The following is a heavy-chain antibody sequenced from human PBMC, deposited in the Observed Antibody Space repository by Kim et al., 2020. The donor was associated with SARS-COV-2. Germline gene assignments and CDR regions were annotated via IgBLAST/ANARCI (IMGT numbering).Heavy chain of an antibody. CDR2: IDWDDDK. CDR3: ARTKGPSTLTPFDY. J-gene: IGHJ4*02. Sequence: SGPTLVNPTQTLTLTCTFSGFSLSTNRMCVAWIRQPPGKALEWLALIDWDDDKYYSTSLKTRVTISKVTPKNQVVLTMTNMDPVDTATYYCARTKGPSTLTPFDYWGQGTLVTVSS. V-gene: IGHV2-70*01. D-gene: IGHD2-2*01. CDR1: GFSLSTNRMC.